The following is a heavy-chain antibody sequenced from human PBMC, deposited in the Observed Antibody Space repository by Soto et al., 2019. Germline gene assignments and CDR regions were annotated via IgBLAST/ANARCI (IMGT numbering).Heavy chain of an antibody. Sequence: EVQLLESGGGLVQPGGSLRLSCFASGFTFDNYAMSWVRQAPGKGLEWVSTIRGSGDVTYSADFVKGRFTVSRDNSKNTLYLQMNSLRAEDTAVYYCVKGAAPTYYYYMDVWGKGTTVTVSS. D-gene: IGHD6-25*01. V-gene: IGHV3-23*01. CDR3: VKGAAPTYYYYMDV. J-gene: IGHJ6*03. CDR1: GFTFDNYA. CDR2: IRGSGDVT.